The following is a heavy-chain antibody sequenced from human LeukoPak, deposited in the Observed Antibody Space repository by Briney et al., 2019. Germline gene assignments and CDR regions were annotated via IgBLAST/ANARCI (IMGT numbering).Heavy chain of an antibody. CDR2: INSDGSST. D-gene: IGHD4-17*01. CDR1: GFTFSTYW. J-gene: IGHJ4*02. Sequence: GGSLRLSCAASGFTFSTYWMHWVRQAPGKGLVWVSRINSDGSSTNYADSVKGRFTISRDNARNTLYLQMISLRAEDTALYYCSSTDDYADENYWGQGTLVTASS. V-gene: IGHV3-74*01. CDR3: SSTDDYADENY.